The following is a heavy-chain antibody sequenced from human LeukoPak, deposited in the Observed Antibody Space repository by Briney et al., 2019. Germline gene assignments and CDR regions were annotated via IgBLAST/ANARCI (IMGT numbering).Heavy chain of an antibody. J-gene: IGHJ3*02. D-gene: IGHD6-19*01. CDR3: AKYDSSRNAFDI. V-gene: IGHV4-59*01. Sequence: SETLSLTCTVFGGSISSYYWSWIRQPPGKGLEWIGYIYYSGSTNYNPSLKSRVTISVDTSKNQFSLKLSSVTAADTAVYYCAKYDSSRNAFDIWGQGTMVTVSS. CDR2: IYYSGST. CDR1: GGSISSYY.